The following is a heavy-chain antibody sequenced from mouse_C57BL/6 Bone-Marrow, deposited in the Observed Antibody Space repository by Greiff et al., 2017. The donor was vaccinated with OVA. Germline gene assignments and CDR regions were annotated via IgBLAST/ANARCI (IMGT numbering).Heavy chain of an antibody. CDR1: GFNIKDDY. CDR3: TSYGNVDY. D-gene: IGHD2-1*01. Sequence: EVQLQQSGAELVRPGASVKLSCTASGFNIKDDYMHWVKPRPEQGLEWIGWIDPENGDTEYASKFQGTATITADTSSNTAYLQLSSLTSEDTAVYYCTSYGNVDYWGQGTTLTVSS. J-gene: IGHJ2*01. CDR2: IDPENGDT. V-gene: IGHV14-4*01.